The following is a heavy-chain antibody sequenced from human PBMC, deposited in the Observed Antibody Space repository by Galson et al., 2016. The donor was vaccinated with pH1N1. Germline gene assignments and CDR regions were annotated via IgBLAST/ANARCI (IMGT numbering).Heavy chain of an antibody. J-gene: IGHJ6*03. CDR2: IYADDSDT. Sequence: QSGAEVKKPGDSLKIPCKASGYSFTNYWIGWVRQMPGQGLEWMGNIYADDSDTRYSPSFQGQVTISADKSIRTTYLQWSSLKASDTAIYYCARPVALDPPVEYYYIDVWGKGTTVIVSS. CDR1: GYSFTNYW. D-gene: IGHD1-1*01. CDR3: ARPVALDPPVEYYYIDV. V-gene: IGHV5-51*03.